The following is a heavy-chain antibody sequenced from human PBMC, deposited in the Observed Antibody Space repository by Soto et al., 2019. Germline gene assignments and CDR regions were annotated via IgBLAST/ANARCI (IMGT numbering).Heavy chain of an antibody. Sequence: ASVKVSCKASGYTFTGYYMHWVRQAPGQGLEWMGWINPNSGGTNYAQKFQGRVTMTRDTSISTAYMELSRLRSDDTALYYCARSTLTGYYNPFDYWGQGTLVTVSS. J-gene: IGHJ4*02. D-gene: IGHD3-9*01. CDR3: ARSTLTGYYNPFDY. V-gene: IGHV1-2*02. CDR1: GYTFTGYY. CDR2: INPNSGGT.